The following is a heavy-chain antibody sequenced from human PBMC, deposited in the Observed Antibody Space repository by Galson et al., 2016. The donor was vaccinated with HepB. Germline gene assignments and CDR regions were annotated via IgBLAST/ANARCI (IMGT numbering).Heavy chain of an antibody. V-gene: IGHV2-5*02. Sequence: PALVKPTQTLTLTCTFSGFSLTTSGVGVGWIRQPPGKALEWLALIYWDGDQRYKSSLESRLTITRDTSKNQVILTLTNMAPVDTATYYCVRQDYYGAANYDDYWGPGTLITVSS. D-gene: IGHD3-10*01. CDR1: GFSLTTSGVG. CDR2: IYWDGDQ. J-gene: IGHJ4*02. CDR3: VRQDYYGAANYDDY.